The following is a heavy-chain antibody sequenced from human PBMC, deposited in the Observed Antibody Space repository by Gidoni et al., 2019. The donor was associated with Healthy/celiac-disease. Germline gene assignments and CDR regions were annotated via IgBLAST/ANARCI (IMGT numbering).Heavy chain of an antibody. CDR1: GGSISSSSYY. J-gene: IGHJ3*02. V-gene: IGHV4-39*01. CDR2: IYYSGST. CDR3: TGIAARLDAFDI. Sequence: QLQLQESGPGLVKPSETLSLTCTVPGGSISSSSYYWGWSRRPPGKGLEWIGSIYYSGSTYYDPPLKSRVTIPVDTSKNQFSLKLSSVTAADTAVYYCTGIAARLDAFDIWGQGTMVTVSS. D-gene: IGHD6-6*01.